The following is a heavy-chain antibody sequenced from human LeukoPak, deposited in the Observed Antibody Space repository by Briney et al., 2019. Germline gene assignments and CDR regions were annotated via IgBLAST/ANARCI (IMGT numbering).Heavy chain of an antibody. J-gene: IGHJ4*02. D-gene: IGHD6-19*01. Sequence: PSETLSVTCTVSGDSIRSYYWSWIRQPPGKGLEWVGYIYYSGSTNYNPSLKSRVTFSVDTSKSQFSLKLTSVTAADTAVYYCARYSSGWTYHFDYWGQGILVTVSS. CDR2: IYYSGST. CDR3: ARYSSGWTYHFDY. CDR1: GDSIRSYY. V-gene: IGHV4-59*01.